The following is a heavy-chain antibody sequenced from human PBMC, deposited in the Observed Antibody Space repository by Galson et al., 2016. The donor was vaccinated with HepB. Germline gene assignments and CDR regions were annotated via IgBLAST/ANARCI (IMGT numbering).Heavy chain of an antibody. CDR3: ARKSDTGTLVGDL. CDR1: GFPFSSSA. V-gene: IGHV3-30-3*01. CDR2: ISFDGLKS. D-gene: IGHD1-14*01. Sequence: SLRLSCAASGFPFSSSALHWVRRAPGKGLEWVAVISFDGLKSDYVDAVKGRFTISRDNSKNTLYLQMNSLRAEDTAVYYCARKSDTGTLVGDLWGQGTLVTVSS. J-gene: IGHJ5*02.